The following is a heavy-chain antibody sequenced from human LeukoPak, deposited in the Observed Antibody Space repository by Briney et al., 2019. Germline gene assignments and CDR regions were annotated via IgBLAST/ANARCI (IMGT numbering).Heavy chain of an antibody. CDR2: IKQDGSEK. J-gene: IGHJ4*02. CDR3: ATVGSTGYFDY. Sequence: GGSLRLSCVASEFTFMTSWMSWVRQAPGKGLEWVANIKQDGSEKYYVDSVKGRFTISRDNAKNSLYLQMNSLRAEDTAVYYCATVGSTGYFDYWGLGTLVTVSS. V-gene: IGHV3-7*01. D-gene: IGHD2-2*01. CDR1: EFTFMTSW.